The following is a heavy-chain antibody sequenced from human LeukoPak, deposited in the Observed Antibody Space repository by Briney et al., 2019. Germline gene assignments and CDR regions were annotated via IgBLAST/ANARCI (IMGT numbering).Heavy chain of an antibody. CDR3: AKDLWQLKGFFDY. Sequence: GGSLRLSCAASGFTFSSYAMSWVRQAPGKGLEWVSAISGSGGSTYYADSVKDRFTISRDNSKNTLYLQMNSLRAEDTAVYYCAKDLWQLKGFFDYWGQGTLVTVSS. D-gene: IGHD5-24*01. V-gene: IGHV3-23*01. J-gene: IGHJ4*02. CDR2: ISGSGGST. CDR1: GFTFSSYA.